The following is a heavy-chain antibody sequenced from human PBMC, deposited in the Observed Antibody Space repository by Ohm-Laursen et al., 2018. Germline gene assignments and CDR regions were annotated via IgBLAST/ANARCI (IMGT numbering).Heavy chain of an antibody. D-gene: IGHD1/OR15-1a*01. CDR2: MNPNSGNT. V-gene: IGHV1-8*02. CDR1: GYTFANYF. CDR3: ARVLTSDP. J-gene: IGHJ5*02. Sequence: SVTVSCKASGYTFANYFIHWVRQATGQGLEWMGWMNPNSGNTGYAQKFQGRVTMTRNTSISTAYMELSSLRSEDTAVYYCARVLTSDPWGQGTLVTVSS.